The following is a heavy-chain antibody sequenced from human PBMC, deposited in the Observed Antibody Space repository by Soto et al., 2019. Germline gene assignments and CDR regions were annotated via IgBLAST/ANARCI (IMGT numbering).Heavy chain of an antibody. CDR2: IYYSGST. Sequence: SETLSLTCTVSGGSISSYYWSWIRQPPGKGLEWIGYIYYSGSTNYNPSLKSRVTISVDTSKNQFSLKLSSVTAADTAVYYCARVPYGSGSLSTYYYYGMDVWGQGTTVTVSS. D-gene: IGHD3-10*01. CDR3: ARVPYGSGSLSTYYYYGMDV. J-gene: IGHJ6*02. V-gene: IGHV4-59*01. CDR1: GGSISSYY.